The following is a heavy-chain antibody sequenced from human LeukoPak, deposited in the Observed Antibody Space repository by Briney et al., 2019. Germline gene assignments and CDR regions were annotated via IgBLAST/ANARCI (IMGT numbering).Heavy chain of an antibody. Sequence: GGSLRLSCAASGFTFSSYSMNWVRQAPGKGLEWVSSISSSSSYIYYADSVKGRFTISRDNAKNSLYLQMNSLRAEDTAVYYCARVRYSSSWYFDYWGQGTLVTVSS. CDR1: GFTFSSYS. V-gene: IGHV3-21*01. CDR3: ARVRYSSSWYFDY. J-gene: IGHJ4*02. CDR2: ISSSSSYI. D-gene: IGHD6-13*01.